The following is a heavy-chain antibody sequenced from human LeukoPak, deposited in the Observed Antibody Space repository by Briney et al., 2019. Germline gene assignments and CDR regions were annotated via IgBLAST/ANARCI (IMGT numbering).Heavy chain of an antibody. Sequence: GESLKISCKAYEYSFSTNWIGWVRQMPGKGLEWMGLIYPGDSQSKYSPSFQGHVTFSVDKSISTAYLHWNSLKASDTAIYYCASHGTGYSSDIVIKAAYWGQGTLVAVSS. CDR3: ASHGTGYSSDIVIKAAY. V-gene: IGHV5-51*01. J-gene: IGHJ4*02. CDR1: EYSFSTNW. D-gene: IGHD6-19*01. CDR2: IYPGDSQS.